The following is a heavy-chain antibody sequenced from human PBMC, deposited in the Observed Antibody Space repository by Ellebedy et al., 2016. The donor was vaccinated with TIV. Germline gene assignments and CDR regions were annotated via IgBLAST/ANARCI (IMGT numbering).Heavy chain of an antibody. D-gene: IGHD2-21*02. V-gene: IGHV3-30*02. J-gene: IGHJ4*02. CDR3: AKDGSPVVVTAPGGY. CDR2: IRYDGSNK. CDR1: GFTFSSYG. Sequence: PGGPLRLSCAASGFTFSSYGMHWVRQAPGKGLEWVAFIRYDGSNKYYADSVKGRFTISRDNSKNTLYLQMNILRAEDTAVYYCAKDGSPVVVTAPGGYWGQGTLVTVSS.